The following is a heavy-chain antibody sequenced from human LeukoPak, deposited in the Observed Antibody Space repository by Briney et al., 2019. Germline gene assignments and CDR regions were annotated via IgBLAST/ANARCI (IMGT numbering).Heavy chain of an antibody. CDR1: GFAVSSNY. CDR3: ARDLTSDDGLDY. J-gene: IGHJ4*02. D-gene: IGHD4/OR15-4a*01. Sequence: GGSLRLSCAASGFAVSSNYMSWVRQAPGKGLEWVSVIYSGGSTYYADSVKGRFTISRDNSKNTLYLQMNSLRAEDTAVYYCARDLTSDDGLDYWGQGTLVTVSS. V-gene: IGHV3-53*01. CDR2: IYSGGST.